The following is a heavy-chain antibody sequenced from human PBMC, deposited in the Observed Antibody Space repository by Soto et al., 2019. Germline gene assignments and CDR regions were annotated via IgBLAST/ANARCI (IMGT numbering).Heavy chain of an antibody. Sequence: QVQLQESGPGLVKPSQTLSLTCTVSGGSISSGGYYWSWIRQHPGKGLEWIGYIYYSGSTYYNPSLKARVTVSVDTSKNQCSLKLSSVTAADTAVYYCARGKVVTPNWFDPWGQGTLVTVSS. CDR2: IYYSGST. D-gene: IGHD2-15*01. J-gene: IGHJ5*02. CDR1: GGSISSGGYY. V-gene: IGHV4-31*03. CDR3: ARGKVVTPNWFDP.